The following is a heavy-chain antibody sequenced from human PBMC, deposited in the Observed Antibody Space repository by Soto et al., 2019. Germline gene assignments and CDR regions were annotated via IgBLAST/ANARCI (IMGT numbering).Heavy chain of an antibody. V-gene: IGHV4-61*01. CDR1: GGSVSSGSYY. CDR3: ARDLGYGGDGFDY. J-gene: IGHJ4*02. CDR2: IYYSGST. D-gene: IGHD4-17*01. Sequence: TLSLTCTVSGGSVSSGSYYWSWIRQPPGKGLEWIGYIYYSGSTNYNPSLKSRVTISVDTSKNQFSLKLSSVTAADTAVYYCARDLGYGGDGFDYWGQGTLVTVSA.